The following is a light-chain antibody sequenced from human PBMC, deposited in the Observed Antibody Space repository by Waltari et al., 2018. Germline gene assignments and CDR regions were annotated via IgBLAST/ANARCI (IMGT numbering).Light chain of an antibody. V-gene: IGKV4-1*01. CDR3: QQYYRSRT. CDR2: WAS. J-gene: IGKJ1*01. CDR1: QSVLYNSNDKNY. Sequence: DIVMTQSPDSLAVSLGERATISCRSSQSVLYNSNDKNYLAWYQQKPGQPPRLLIYWASTRESRVPDRFSGSGSGTDFTLTISNLQAEDVAVYYCQQYYRSRTFGQGTKVEIK.